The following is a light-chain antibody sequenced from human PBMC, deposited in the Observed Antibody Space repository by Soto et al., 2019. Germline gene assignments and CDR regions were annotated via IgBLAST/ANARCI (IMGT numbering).Light chain of an antibody. V-gene: IGKV3-20*01. CDR2: GAS. J-gene: IGKJ5*01. Sequence: EIALTQSPGILSLSPGERACLCCGGSQSISSSFLAWYQQKPGQAPRLLIYGASSRATGIPDRFSGTGSETDFTLTISRLEPEDFAVYYCQQYDNSPITFGQGTRLEIK. CDR1: QSISSSF. CDR3: QQYDNSPIT.